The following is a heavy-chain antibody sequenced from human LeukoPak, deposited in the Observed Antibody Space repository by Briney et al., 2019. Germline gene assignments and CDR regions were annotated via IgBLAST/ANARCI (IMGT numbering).Heavy chain of an antibody. Sequence: ASVKVSCKASGYTFTGHYMHWVRQAPGQGLEWMGWINPNSGGTNYAQKFQGRVTTTRDTSISTTYMELTRLTSDDTAVYYCATERVPNIVYWGQGTLVTVSS. CDR2: INPNSGGT. CDR3: ATERVPNIVY. CDR1: GYTFTGHY. V-gene: IGHV1-2*02. J-gene: IGHJ4*02. D-gene: IGHD4/OR15-4a*01.